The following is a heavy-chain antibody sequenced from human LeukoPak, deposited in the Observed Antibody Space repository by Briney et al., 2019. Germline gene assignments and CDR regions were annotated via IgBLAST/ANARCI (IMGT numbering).Heavy chain of an antibody. J-gene: IGHJ4*02. Sequence: GGSLRLSCAASGFTFSSYAMSWVRQAPGKGLEWVSAISGSGGSTYYADSVKGRFTISRDNSKNTLYLQMNSLRAEDTAVYYCAKQAMKYLLLYEEFDYWGQGTLVTVSS. CDR1: GFTFSSYA. CDR2: ISGSGGST. D-gene: IGHD2-2*02. V-gene: IGHV3-23*01. CDR3: AKQAMKYLLLYEEFDY.